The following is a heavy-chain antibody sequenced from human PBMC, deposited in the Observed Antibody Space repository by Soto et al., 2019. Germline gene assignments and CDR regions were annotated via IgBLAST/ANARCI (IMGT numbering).Heavy chain of an antibody. J-gene: IGHJ4*02. D-gene: IGHD2-15*01. CDR1: GFSLSTCA. Sequence: LRLSCAASGFSLSTCAMTWVRQAPGKGLEWVLCISGSGDTTYYADSVKGRFTISRDTSKNTVYLQMNSLGVDDTAVYYCAKGHPGGSCYSGLDCWGQGTLVTVSS. CDR2: ISGSGDTT. V-gene: IGHV3-23*01. CDR3: AKGHPGGSCYSGLDC.